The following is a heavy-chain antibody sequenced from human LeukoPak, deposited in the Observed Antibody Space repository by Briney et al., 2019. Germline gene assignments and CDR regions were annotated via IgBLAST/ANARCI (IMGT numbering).Heavy chain of an antibody. CDR3: ARGPTVTGDAFDI. Sequence: GGSLRLSCAASGFTFSSYSMNWVRQAPGEGLEWVSSISSSSSYIYYADSVKGRFTISRDNAKNSLYLQMNSLRAEDTAVYYFARGPTVTGDAFDIWGQGTMVTVSS. D-gene: IGHD4-17*01. J-gene: IGHJ3*02. CDR1: GFTFSSYS. V-gene: IGHV3-21*01. CDR2: ISSSSSYI.